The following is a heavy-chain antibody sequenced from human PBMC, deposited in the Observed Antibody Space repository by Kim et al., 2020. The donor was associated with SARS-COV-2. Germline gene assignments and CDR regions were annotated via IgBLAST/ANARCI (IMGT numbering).Heavy chain of an antibody. CDR1: GFTFSSYA. Sequence: GGSLRLSCAASGFTFSSYAMHWVRQAPGKGLEWVAVISYDGSNKYYADSVKGRFTISRDNSKNTLYLQMNSLRAEDTAVYYCARDGGHIVVVPAAIRRAFFDIWGQGTMVTVSS. CDR2: ISYDGSNK. D-gene: IGHD2-2*01. CDR3: ARDGGHIVVVPAAIRRAFFDI. V-gene: IGHV3-30*04. J-gene: IGHJ3*02.